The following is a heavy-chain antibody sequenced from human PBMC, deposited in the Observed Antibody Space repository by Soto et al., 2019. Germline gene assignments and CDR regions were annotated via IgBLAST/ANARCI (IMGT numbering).Heavy chain of an antibody. J-gene: IGHJ6*02. CDR1: GFTFSSYW. D-gene: IGHD4-4*01. CDR2: IKQDGSEK. CDR3: AGDSPTRKPLYSNYYGMDV. V-gene: IGHV3-7*03. Sequence: PGGSLRLSCAASGFTFSSYWMSWVRQAPGKGLEWVANIKQDGSEKYYVDSVKGRFTISRDNAKNSLYLQMNSLRAEDTAVYYCAGDSPTRKPLYSNYYGMDVWGQGTTVTVSS.